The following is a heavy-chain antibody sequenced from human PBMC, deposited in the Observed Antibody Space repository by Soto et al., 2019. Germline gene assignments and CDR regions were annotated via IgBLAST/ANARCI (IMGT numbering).Heavy chain of an antibody. CDR2: IIPIFGTA. J-gene: IGHJ4*02. V-gene: IGHV1-69*01. CDR3: AINEGRDVSTFDY. CDR1: GGIFTRHD. D-gene: IGHD3-10*02. Sequence: QVQLVQSGAEVKTPGSSVKVSCKASGGIFTRHDIRWVRQAPGQGLEWMGAIIPIFGTANYAQKFQGRVTITADATTSTAYMELSSLRSEDTAMYYCAINEGRDVSTFDYWGQGTLVTVSS.